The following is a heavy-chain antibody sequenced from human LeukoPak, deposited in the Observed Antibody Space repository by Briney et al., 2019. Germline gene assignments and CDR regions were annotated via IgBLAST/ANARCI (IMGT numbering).Heavy chain of an antibody. CDR1: AGSISSSSYY. J-gene: IGHJ4*02. D-gene: IGHD4-23*01. Sequence: SETLSLTCTVSAGSISSSSYYWGWIRQPPGKGLEWIGYIYYSGSTNYNPSLKSRVTISADTSKDQFSLNLNSLTAADTAVYYCASGGFLGGNFWGYYFDYWGQGTLVTVSS. CDR3: ASGGFLGGNFWGYYFDY. V-gene: IGHV4-61*05. CDR2: IYYSGST.